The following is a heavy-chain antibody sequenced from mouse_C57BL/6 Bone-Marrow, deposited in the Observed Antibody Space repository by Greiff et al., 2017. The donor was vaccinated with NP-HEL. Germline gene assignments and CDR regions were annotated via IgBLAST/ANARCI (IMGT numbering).Heavy chain of an antibody. J-gene: IGHJ1*03. CDR1: GYTFTSYW. CDR2: IYPGNSDT. Sequence: VQLKQSGTVLARPGASVKMSCKTSGYTFTSYWMHWVKQRPGQGLEWIGAIYPGNSDTSYNQKFKGKAKLTAVTSASTAYMELSSLTNEDSAVYYCTPYYGSSYWYFDVWGTGTTVTVSS. D-gene: IGHD1-1*01. V-gene: IGHV1-5*01. CDR3: TPYYGSSYWYFDV.